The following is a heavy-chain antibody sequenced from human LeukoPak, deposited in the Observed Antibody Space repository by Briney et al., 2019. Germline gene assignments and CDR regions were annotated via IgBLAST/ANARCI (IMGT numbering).Heavy chain of an antibody. CDR2: IKQDGSEK. D-gene: IGHD1-26*01. Sequence: GGSLRLSCAASGFTFSRYWMSWVRQAPGKGLEWVANIKQDGSEKYYVDSVKGRFTISRDNAKNSLYLQMNSLRAEDTAVYYCARDRGGSSEDFDYWGQGTLVTVSS. CDR1: GFTFSRYW. J-gene: IGHJ4*02. V-gene: IGHV3-7*01. CDR3: ARDRGGSSEDFDY.